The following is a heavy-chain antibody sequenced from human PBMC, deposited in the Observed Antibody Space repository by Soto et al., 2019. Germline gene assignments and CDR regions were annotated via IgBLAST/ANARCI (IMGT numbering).Heavy chain of an antibody. J-gene: IGHJ4*02. CDR2: ISGSDDST. Sequence: EVQLLESGGGLVQPGESLRLSCAASGFTFSSYAMSWVRQAPGKGLEWVSVISGSDDSTYYADSVKGRFTISRDNSKNPLYLKMNSLRAENTAVYYCAKRTASSTFDSWGQGPLVPVSS. CDR1: GFTFSSYA. V-gene: IGHV3-23*01. D-gene: IGHD6-6*01. CDR3: AKRTASSTFDS.